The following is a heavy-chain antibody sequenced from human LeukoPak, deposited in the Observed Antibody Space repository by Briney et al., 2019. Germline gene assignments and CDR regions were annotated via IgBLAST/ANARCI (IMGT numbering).Heavy chain of an antibody. V-gene: IGHV1-8*01. D-gene: IGHD3/OR15-3a*01. CDR3: AKVGLGNTAIHI. J-gene: IGHJ3*02. Sequence: GASVKVSCKASGYTFPNYDINWVPQATGQGLEWIGWMNFNSGSTGYAQKFQGRVTMTRNTAISTVYMELSSLESEDTAIYYCAKVGLGNTAIHIWGQGTMVTVSS. CDR1: GYTFPNYD. CDR2: MNFNSGST.